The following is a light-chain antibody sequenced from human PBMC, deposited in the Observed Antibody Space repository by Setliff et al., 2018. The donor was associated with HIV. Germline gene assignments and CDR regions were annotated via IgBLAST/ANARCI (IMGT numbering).Light chain of an antibody. CDR2: RNN. J-gene: IGLJ1*01. CDR3: AAWDDSLSGSYV. V-gene: IGLV1-47*01. CDR1: SSNIGSNH. Sequence: QSVPTQPPSASGTPGQRVTISCSGSSSNIGSNHVYWYQQLPGTTPKLLIYRNNQRPSGVPDRFSGSKSGTSASLAISGLRSEDEADYFCAAWDDSLSGSYVFGAGTKVTVL.